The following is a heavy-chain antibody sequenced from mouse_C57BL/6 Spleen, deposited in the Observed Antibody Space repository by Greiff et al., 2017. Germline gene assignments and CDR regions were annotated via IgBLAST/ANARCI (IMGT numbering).Heavy chain of an antibody. CDR3: ARWGYGKGDWYFDV. CDR1: GYAFSSYW. CDR2: IYPGDGDT. J-gene: IGHJ1*03. Sequence: QVQLKESGAELVKPGASVKISCKASGYAFSSYWMNWVKQRPGKGLEWIGQIYPGDGDTNYNGKFKGKATLTADKSSSTAYMQLSSLTSEDSAVYFCARWGYGKGDWYFDVWGTGTTVTVSS. D-gene: IGHD1-1*01. V-gene: IGHV1-80*01.